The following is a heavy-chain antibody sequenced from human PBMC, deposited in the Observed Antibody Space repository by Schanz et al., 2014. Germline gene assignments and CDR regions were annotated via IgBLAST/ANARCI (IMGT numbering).Heavy chain of an antibody. J-gene: IGHJ4*02. V-gene: IGHV3-30*04. CDR3: ATTIVAHEILRGLLDY. Sequence: QVQLVESGGGVVQPGRSLRLSCAASGFTFSNYAMHWVRQAPGKGLEWVAVISYDGSQKFYADSVKGRFTVSRDNSKNTHYLQMNSLRPGDTAVYYCATTIVAHEILRGLLDYWGQGTLVTVSS. CDR1: GFTFSNYA. D-gene: IGHD3-9*01. CDR2: ISYDGSQK.